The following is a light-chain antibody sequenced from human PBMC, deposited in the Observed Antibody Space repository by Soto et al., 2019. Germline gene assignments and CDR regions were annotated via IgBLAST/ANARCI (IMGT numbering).Light chain of an antibody. J-gene: IGKJ1*01. CDR1: QCLLYSSNNKNF. CDR2: WAS. Sequence: DIVMTQSPDALSVCVFEMATINCKSIQCLLYSSNNKNFLAWYQQKPGQPPKLLFYWASTRQSGVPDRFSGSGSGTDFTLTITSVQAEDVAVYYCQQYYTTPWTFGQGTKVDIK. CDR3: QQYYTTPWT. V-gene: IGKV4-1*01.